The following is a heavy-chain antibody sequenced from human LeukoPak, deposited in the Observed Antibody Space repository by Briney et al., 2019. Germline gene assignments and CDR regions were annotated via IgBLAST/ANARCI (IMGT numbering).Heavy chain of an antibody. V-gene: IGHV4-61*01. CDR1: GGSISVSAGSISSYY. Sequence: SETLSLTCTVSGGSISVSAGSISSYYWSWIRQPPGKGLEWIGYIYYSESTNYNPSLKSRVTISLDTSKNQFSLKLSSVTAEDTAVYYCARDNSVRDEAWWFNPWGQGTLVTVSS. CDR2: IYYSEST. D-gene: IGHD5-24*01. J-gene: IGHJ5*02. CDR3: ARDNSVRDEAWWFNP.